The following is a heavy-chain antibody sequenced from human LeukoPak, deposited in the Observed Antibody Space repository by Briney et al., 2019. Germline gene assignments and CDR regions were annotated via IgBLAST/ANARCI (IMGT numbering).Heavy chain of an antibody. CDR3: ARREWLHSRIDY. CDR1: GGSISSSSYY. J-gene: IGHJ4*02. CDR2: IYYSGST. D-gene: IGHD5-24*01. Sequence: SETLSLTCTVSGGSISSSSYYWGWIRQPPGKGLEWIVSIYYSGSTYYNPSLRSRVTISVDTSKNQFSLKLSSVTAADTAVYYCARREWLHSRIDYWGQGTLVTVSS. V-gene: IGHV4-39*01.